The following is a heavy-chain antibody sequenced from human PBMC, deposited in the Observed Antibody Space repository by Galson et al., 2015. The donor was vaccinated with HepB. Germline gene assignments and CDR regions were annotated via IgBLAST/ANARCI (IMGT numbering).Heavy chain of an antibody. Sequence: SVKVSCKASGYTFTSHEINWVRQATGQGLEWMGWINPNTANTGYAQKFQGRVTMTTNISINTVYMELGSLRSEDTAVYYCARGTNRPDILVVADYYYMDAWGKGTTVTVSS. CDR2: INPNTANT. CDR1: GYTFTSHE. V-gene: IGHV1-8*01. CDR3: ARGTNRPDILVVADYYYMDA. D-gene: IGHD2-2*01. J-gene: IGHJ6*03.